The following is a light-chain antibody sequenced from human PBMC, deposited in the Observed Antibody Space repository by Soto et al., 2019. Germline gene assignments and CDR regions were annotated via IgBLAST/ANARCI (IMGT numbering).Light chain of an antibody. Sequence: QSALTQPAAVSGSRGQSITISCTGTSSDVGSYNLVSWYQQHPGKAPKLMIYEGSKRPSGVSNRFSGSKSGNTASLTISGLQTEDEADYYCCSYVGGSTFVFGSGTKLTVL. V-gene: IGLV2-23*01. CDR1: SSDVGSYNL. CDR2: EGS. J-gene: IGLJ1*01. CDR3: CSYVGGSTFV.